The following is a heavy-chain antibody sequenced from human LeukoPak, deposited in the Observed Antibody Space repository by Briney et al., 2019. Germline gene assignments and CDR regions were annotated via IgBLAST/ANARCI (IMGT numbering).Heavy chain of an antibody. J-gene: IGHJ4*02. D-gene: IGHD1-14*01. V-gene: IGHV4-38-2*01. CDR2: IYHSGST. Sequence: SETLSLTCAVSGYSISSGYYWGWIRQPPGKGLEWIGSIYHSGSTYYNPSLKSRVTISVDTSKNYFSLELSSVTATDTAVYYCARRRLYNTFDNWGQGTLVTVSS. CDR1: GYSISSGYY. CDR3: ARRRLYNTFDN.